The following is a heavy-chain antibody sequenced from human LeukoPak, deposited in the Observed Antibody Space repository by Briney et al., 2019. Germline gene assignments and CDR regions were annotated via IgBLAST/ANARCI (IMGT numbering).Heavy chain of an antibody. CDR2: ISYDGSNK. CDR3: AKDGHPYCSSTSCSNWFDP. J-gene: IGHJ5*02. V-gene: IGHV3-30-3*01. CDR1: GFTFSSYA. Sequence: GGSLRLSCAASGFTFSSYAMHWVRQAPGKGLEWVAVISYDGSNKYYADSVKGRFTISRDNSKNTLYLQMNSLRAEDTAVYYCAKDGHPYCSSTSCSNWFDPWGQGTLVTVSS. D-gene: IGHD2-2*01.